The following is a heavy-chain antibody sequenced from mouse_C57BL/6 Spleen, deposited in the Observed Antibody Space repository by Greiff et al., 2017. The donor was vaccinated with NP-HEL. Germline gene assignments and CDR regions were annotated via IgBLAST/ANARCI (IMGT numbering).Heavy chain of an antibody. D-gene: IGHD1-1*01. V-gene: IGHV1-61*01. CDR1: GYTFTSYW. J-gene: IGHJ2*01. CDR2: IYPSDSET. CDR3: ARDGSSYRGVYYFDY. Sequence: QVQLQQPGAELVRPGSSVKLSCKASGYTFTSYWMDWVKQRPGQGLEWIGNIYPSDSETHYNQKFKDKATLTVDKSSSTAYMQLSSLTSEDSAVYYCARDGSSYRGVYYFDYWGQGTTLTVSS.